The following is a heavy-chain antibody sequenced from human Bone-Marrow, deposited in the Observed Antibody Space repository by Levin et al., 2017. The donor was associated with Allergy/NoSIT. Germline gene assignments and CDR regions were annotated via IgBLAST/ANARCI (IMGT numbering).Heavy chain of an antibody. CDR2: ISSSSSTI. CDR3: ARIPTTYWAFYYYYMDV. D-gene: IGHD1-14*01. Sequence: GGSLRLSCAASGFTFSSYSMNWVRQAPGKGLEWVSYISSSSSTIYYADSVKGRFTISRDNAKNSLYLQMNSLRDEDTAVYYCARIPTTYWAFYYYYMDVWGKGTTVTVSS. CDR1: GFTFSSYS. J-gene: IGHJ6*03. V-gene: IGHV3-48*02.